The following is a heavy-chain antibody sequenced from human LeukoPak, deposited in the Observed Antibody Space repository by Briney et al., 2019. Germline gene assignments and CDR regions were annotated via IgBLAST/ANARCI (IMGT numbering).Heavy chain of an antibody. J-gene: IGHJ4*02. V-gene: IGHV4-59*01. CDR2: IYYSGST. CDR1: GGSISSYY. Sequence: SETLSLTCTVSGGSISSYYRSWLRQPPGKGLEWIGYIYYSGSTNYNPSLKSRVTISVDTSKNQFSLKLSSVTAADTAVYDCARASSGWLLGYFDYWGQGTLVTVSS. CDR3: ARASSGWLLGYFDY. D-gene: IGHD6-19*01.